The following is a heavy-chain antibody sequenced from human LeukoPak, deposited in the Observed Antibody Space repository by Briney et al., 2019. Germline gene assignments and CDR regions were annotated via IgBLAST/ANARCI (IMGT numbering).Heavy chain of an antibody. Sequence: GGSLRLSCAASGFPFPTYWMHWVRQGPGAGLEWVSVIKGDGTVSYADSVKGRFTISRDNAKSTVYLQMNSLRAEDTAVYHCERGDYRRDWGQETLVTVSS. V-gene: IGHV3-74*01. D-gene: IGHD4-11*01. CDR2: IKGDGTV. J-gene: IGHJ4*02. CDR1: GFPFPTYW. CDR3: ERGDYRRD.